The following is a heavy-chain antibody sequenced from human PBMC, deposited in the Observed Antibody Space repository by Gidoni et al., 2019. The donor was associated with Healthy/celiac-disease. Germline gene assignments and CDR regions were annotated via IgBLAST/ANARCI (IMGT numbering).Heavy chain of an antibody. V-gene: IGHV3-30*18. J-gene: IGHJ4*02. CDR2: ISYDGSNK. CDR1: GFTFSSYG. CDR3: AKDRYYYDSSGYYGVFDY. D-gene: IGHD3-22*01. Sequence: QVQLVESGGGVVQPGRSLRLSCAASGFTFSSYGMHWVRQAPGKGLEWVAVISYDGSNKYYADSVKGRFTISRDNSKNTLYLQMNSLRAEDTAVYYCAKDRYYYDSSGYYGVFDYWGQGTLVTVSS.